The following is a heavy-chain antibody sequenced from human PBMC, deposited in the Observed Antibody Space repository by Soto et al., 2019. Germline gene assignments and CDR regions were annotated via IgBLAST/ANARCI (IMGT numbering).Heavy chain of an antibody. CDR2: IYYGGST. Sequence: SETLSLTCTVSGASMSSSSYYWGWIRQPPGKGLEWIGSIYYGGSTYYSPSLKSRVTISVDTSKNQISLKLTSVTAADTAVYYCAFGRGYKWNDYYLDYWGQGTLVTVSS. D-gene: IGHD1-20*01. J-gene: IGHJ4*02. V-gene: IGHV4-39*01. CDR3: AFGRGYKWNDYYLDY. CDR1: GASMSSSSYY.